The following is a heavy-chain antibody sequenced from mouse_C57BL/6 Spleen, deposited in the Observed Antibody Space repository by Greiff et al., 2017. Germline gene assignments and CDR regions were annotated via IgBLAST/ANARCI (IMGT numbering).Heavy chain of an antibody. V-gene: IGHV1-26*01. D-gene: IGHD1-1*01. CDR1: GYTFTDSY. CDR2: INPNNGGT. J-gene: IGHJ1*03. CDR3: ARRIYYYGSSYWYFDV. Sequence: EVQLQQSGPELVKPVASVKISCKASGYTFTDSYMNWVKQSHGKSLEWIGDINPNNGGTSYNQKFKGKATLTVDKSSSTAYMELRSLTSEDSAVYYCARRIYYYGSSYWYFDVWGTGTTVTVSS.